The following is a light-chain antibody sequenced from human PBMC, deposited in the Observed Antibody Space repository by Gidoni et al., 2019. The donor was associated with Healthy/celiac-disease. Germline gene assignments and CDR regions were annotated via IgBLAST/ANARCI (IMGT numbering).Light chain of an antibody. J-gene: IGLJ3*02. CDR3: AAWDDSLNGWV. Sequence: QSVLTQPPSASWTPGPGVTISCSGSSSNIGSNTVNWYQPLPGTAPKLLIYSNNQRPSGVPDRFSGSKSGTSASLAISGLQSEDEADYYCAAWDDSLNGWVFGGGTKLTVL. V-gene: IGLV1-44*01. CDR1: SSNIGSNT. CDR2: SNN.